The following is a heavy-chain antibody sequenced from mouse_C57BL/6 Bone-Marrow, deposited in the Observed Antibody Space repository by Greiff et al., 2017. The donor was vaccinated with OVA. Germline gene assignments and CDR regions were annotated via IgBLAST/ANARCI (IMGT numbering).Heavy chain of an antibody. Sequence: VKLMESGAELARPGASVKMSCKASGYTFTSYTMHWVKQRPGQGLEWIGYINPSSGYTKYNQKFKDKATLTADKSSSTAYMQLSSLTSEDSAVYYCARNYRAWFAYWGQGTLVTVSA. D-gene: IGHD2-1*01. CDR1: GYTFTSYT. CDR3: ARNYRAWFAY. J-gene: IGHJ3*01. V-gene: IGHV1-4*01. CDR2: INPSSGYT.